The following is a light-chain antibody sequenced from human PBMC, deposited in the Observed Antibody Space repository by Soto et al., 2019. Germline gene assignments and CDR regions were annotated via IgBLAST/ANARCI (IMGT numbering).Light chain of an antibody. J-gene: IGKJ1*01. V-gene: IGKV3D-20*02. Sequence: EIVLTQSQGTLSLSPVERATLXCKASQSVSSSYLAWYQQKPGQAPRLLIYDASNRATGIPARFSGSGSGTDFTLTISSLEPEDFAVYYCQQRSNWWTFGQGTKVDIK. CDR3: QQRSNWWT. CDR1: QSVSSSY. CDR2: DAS.